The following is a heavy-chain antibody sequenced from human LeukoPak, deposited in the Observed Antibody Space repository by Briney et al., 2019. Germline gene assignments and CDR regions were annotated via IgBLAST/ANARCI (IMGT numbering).Heavy chain of an antibody. J-gene: IGHJ4*02. CDR3: VKGSAEARPYYFNY. CDR2: ITYSGGDT. D-gene: IGHD2-21*01. V-gene: IGHV3-23*01. Sequence: PSETLSLTCAVYGGSFSGYYWSWVRQAPGKGLEWVSAITYSGGDTFHADSVKGRFSISRDNSKNTLYLKMNSLRAEDTAVYYCVKGSAEARPYYFNYWGQGTLVTVSS. CDR1: GGSFSGYY.